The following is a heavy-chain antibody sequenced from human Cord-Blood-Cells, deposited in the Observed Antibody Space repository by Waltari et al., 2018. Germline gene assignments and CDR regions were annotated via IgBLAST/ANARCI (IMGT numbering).Heavy chain of an antibody. Sequence: QVTLRESGPALVKPTQTLTLTCTFSGFSLSTSGMCVSWIRQPPGKSLEWLALIDWDDDKYYSTSLKTRLTISKDTSKNQVVLTMTNMDPVDTATYYCARSVYPDCSSTSCYDYWGQGTLVTVSS. J-gene: IGHJ4*02. V-gene: IGHV2-70*01. CDR3: ARSVYPDCSSTSCYDY. CDR1: GFSLSTSGMC. D-gene: IGHD2-2*01. CDR2: IDWDDDK.